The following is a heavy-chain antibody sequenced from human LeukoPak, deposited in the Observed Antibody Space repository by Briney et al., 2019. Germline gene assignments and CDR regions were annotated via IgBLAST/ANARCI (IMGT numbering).Heavy chain of an antibody. V-gene: IGHV1-69*13. CDR3: ALSAGYCSSTSCSHDAFDI. J-gene: IGHJ3*02. Sequence: SVKVSCKASGGTFTSYAISWVRQAPGQGLEWMGGIIPIFGTANYAQKFQGRVTITADESTSTAYMELSSLRSEDTAVYYCALSAGYCSSTSCSHDAFDIWGQGTMVTVSS. CDR2: IIPIFGTA. CDR1: GGTFTSYA. D-gene: IGHD2-2*01.